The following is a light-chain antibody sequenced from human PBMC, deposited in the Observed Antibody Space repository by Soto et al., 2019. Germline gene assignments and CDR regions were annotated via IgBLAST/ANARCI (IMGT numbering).Light chain of an antibody. Sequence: DIVMTQSPAFLSASLGERVTLSCRASRSIDTYLAWYQQKPGQAPRLLIYDASNRATGIPARFSGSGSGADFTLTISRLEPEDFAVYYCQQYGSSPLTFGGGTRWIS. J-gene: IGKJ4*01. CDR1: RSIDTY. CDR3: QQYGSSPLT. V-gene: IGKV3-20*01. CDR2: DAS.